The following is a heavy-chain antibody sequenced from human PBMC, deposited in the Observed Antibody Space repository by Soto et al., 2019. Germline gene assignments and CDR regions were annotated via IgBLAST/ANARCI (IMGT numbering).Heavy chain of an antibody. J-gene: IGHJ6*02. CDR2: IKEDGSEK. Sequence: EVQLVESGGDLVQPGGSLRLSCVASGFSFSSYWMNWVRQAPGKGLEWVANIKEDGSEKKYVDSVKGRFTISRDNAKHSLYLQMNSLRAEDTAVFYCARAYYYGMDVWGQGTTVTVSS. V-gene: IGHV3-7*03. CDR3: ARAYYYGMDV. CDR1: GFSFSSYW.